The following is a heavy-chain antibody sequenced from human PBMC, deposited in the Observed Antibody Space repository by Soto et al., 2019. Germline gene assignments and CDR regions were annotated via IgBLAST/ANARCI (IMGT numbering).Heavy chain of an antibody. CDR1: GFTFNIYA. Sequence: QLLGSGGGLVQPGGSLRLSCEASGFTFNIYAMTWVRQAPGKGLEWVSNIGSTGTTTYYADSVKGRFAISRDNSKSTLYLQMNSLRAEDTAVYYCATMARYDDFDVWGQGTMVTVSS. D-gene: IGHD2-8*01. J-gene: IGHJ3*01. CDR2: IGSTGTTT. CDR3: ATMARYDDFDV. V-gene: IGHV3-23*01.